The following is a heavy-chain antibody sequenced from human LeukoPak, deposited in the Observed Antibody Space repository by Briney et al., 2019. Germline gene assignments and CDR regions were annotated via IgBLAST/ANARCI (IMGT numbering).Heavy chain of an antibody. CDR1: GFTFSSYS. D-gene: IGHD3-3*01. V-gene: IGHV3-48*01. Sequence: GGSLRLSCAASGFTFSSYSMNWVRQAPGKGLEWVSYISSSSSTIYYADSVKGRFTISRDNAKNSLYLQMNSLRAEDTAVYYCAREKLRFLEWPSNAFDIWGQGTMVTVSS. J-gene: IGHJ3*02. CDR2: ISSSSSTI. CDR3: AREKLRFLEWPSNAFDI.